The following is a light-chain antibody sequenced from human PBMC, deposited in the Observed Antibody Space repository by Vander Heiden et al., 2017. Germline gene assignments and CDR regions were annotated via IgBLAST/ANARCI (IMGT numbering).Light chain of an antibody. J-gene: IGKJ3*01. Sequence: EIVMTQSPATLSVSPGERATLSCRASQSISSNLAWYQQKPGKAPRLLIYGASTRATDVPARFSGSGSGTEFTLTISSLQSEDFAIYYCQQYNNWPLFGPGTTVAIK. V-gene: IGKV3-15*01. CDR2: GAS. CDR3: QQYNNWPL. CDR1: QSISSN.